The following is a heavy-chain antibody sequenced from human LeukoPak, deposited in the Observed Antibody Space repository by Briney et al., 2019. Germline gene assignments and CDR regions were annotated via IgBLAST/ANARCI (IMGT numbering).Heavy chain of an antibody. CDR1: GFTFSGSA. Sequence: GGSLKLSCAASGFTFSGSAMHWVRQASGKGLEWVGRIRSKANSYATAYAASVKGRFTISRDDSKNTAYLQMNSLKTEDTAVYYCTRYGDPRSTLTSKFGYWGQGTLVTVSS. CDR2: IRSKANSYAT. CDR3: TRYGDPRSTLTSKFGY. J-gene: IGHJ4*02. D-gene: IGHD4-17*01. V-gene: IGHV3-73*01.